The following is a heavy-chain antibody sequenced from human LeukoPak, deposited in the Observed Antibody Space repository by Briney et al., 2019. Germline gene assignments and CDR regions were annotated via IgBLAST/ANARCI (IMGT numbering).Heavy chain of an antibody. CDR3: ARDLDY. Sequence: SETLSLTCTVSGGSISSYYWSWIRQPPGKGLEWIGYIYYSGSTNYNPTLKSRVTISVDTSKNQFSLKLSSVTAADTAVYYCARDLDYWGQGTLVTVSS. V-gene: IGHV4-59*01. CDR1: GGSISSYY. CDR2: IYYSGST. J-gene: IGHJ4*02.